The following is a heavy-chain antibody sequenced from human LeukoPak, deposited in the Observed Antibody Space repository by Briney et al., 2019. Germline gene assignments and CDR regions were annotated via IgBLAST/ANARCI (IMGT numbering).Heavy chain of an antibody. J-gene: IGHJ4*02. CDR3: ATLAAVRGYSSSWYEYYFDY. Sequence: ASVKVSCKVSGYTLTELSMHWVRQAPGKGLEWMEGFDPEDGETIYAQKFQGRVTMTEDTSTDTAYMELSSLRSEDTAVYYCATLAAVRGYSSSWYEYYFDYWGQGTLVTVSS. D-gene: IGHD6-13*01. CDR2: FDPEDGET. V-gene: IGHV1-24*01. CDR1: GYTLTELS.